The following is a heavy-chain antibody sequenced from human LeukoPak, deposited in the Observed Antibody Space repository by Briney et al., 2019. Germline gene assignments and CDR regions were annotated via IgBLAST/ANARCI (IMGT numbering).Heavy chain of an antibody. V-gene: IGHV4-39*01. J-gene: IGHJ4*02. CDR3: ARRGAGSCSGGSCNVYFDY. CDR2: IYYSGST. Sequence: SETLSLTCTVSGASISSSTHYWGWIRQPPGKGLEWIGNIYYSGSTYYNPSLKSRVTISVDTSKNQFSLKLNSVTAADTALYYCARRGAGSCSGGSCNVYFDYWGQGTLLTVSS. CDR1: GASISSSTHY. D-gene: IGHD2-15*01.